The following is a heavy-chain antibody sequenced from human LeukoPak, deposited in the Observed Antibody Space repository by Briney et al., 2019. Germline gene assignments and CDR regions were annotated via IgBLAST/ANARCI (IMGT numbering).Heavy chain of an antibody. J-gene: IGHJ4*02. CDR2: TNPNNGGT. D-gene: IGHD1-26*01. CDR3: ARGIVGAHQLIAY. V-gene: IGHV1-2*02. Sequence: ASVKVSCKASGYTFTDHYMHWVRQAPGQGLEWMGWTNPNNGGTNFAQKFQGRVTMTRDTSISTAYMELSSLTSDDTAVYYCARGIVGAHQLIAYWGQGTLDTVSS. CDR1: GYTFTDHY.